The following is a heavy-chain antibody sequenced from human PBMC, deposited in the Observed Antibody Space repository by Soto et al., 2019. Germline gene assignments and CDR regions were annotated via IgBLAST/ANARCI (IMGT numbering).Heavy chain of an antibody. CDR3: ARVSNSGYDLGSVY. CDR2: INSDGSST. V-gene: IGHV3-74*01. D-gene: IGHD5-12*01. CDR1: GFTFSSHW. J-gene: IGHJ4*02. Sequence: GGSLRLSCAASGFTFSSHWMHWVRQAPGKGLVWVSRINSDGSSTSYADSVKGRFTISRDNAKNTLYLQMNSLRAEDTAVYYCARVSNSGYDLGSVYWGQGILVTVSS.